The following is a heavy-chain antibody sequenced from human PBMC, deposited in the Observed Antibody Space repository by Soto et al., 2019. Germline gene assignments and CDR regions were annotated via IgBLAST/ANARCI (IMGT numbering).Heavy chain of an antibody. CDR1: GYSFTNYG. D-gene: IGHD6-19*01. Sequence: QDQLVQSGVEVKKPGASVKVSCKASGYSFTNYGITWVRQAPGQGFAWMGWISAYNGNTNYAQKVQGRVTMTTDTSTSTAYLELRSLRSDDTAVYYCATDGGVGPLVAGNPHYYYYLDFWGKGTTVAVSS. V-gene: IGHV1-18*01. CDR2: ISAYNGNT. CDR3: ATDGGVGPLVAGNPHYYYYLDF. J-gene: IGHJ6*03.